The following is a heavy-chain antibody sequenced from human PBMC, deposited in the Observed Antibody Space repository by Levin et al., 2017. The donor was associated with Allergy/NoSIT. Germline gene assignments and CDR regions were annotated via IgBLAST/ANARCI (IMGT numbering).Heavy chain of an antibody. CDR2: INHSGST. J-gene: IGHJ3*02. CDR1: GGSFSGYY. V-gene: IGHV4-34*01. Sequence: SETLSLTCAVYGGSFSGYYWSWIRQPPGKGLEWIGEINHSGSTNYNPSLKSRVTISVDTSKNQFSLKLSSVTAADTAVYYCARGYVLRYFDWLLYDAFDIWGQGTMVTVSS. D-gene: IGHD3-9*01. CDR3: ARGYVLRYFDWLLYDAFDI.